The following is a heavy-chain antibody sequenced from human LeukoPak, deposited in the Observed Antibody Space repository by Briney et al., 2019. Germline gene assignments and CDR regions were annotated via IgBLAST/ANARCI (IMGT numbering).Heavy chain of an antibody. D-gene: IGHD6-13*01. CDR3: ARGIVGIAAAGTGY. J-gene: IGHJ4*02. CDR1: GFTFSDYW. Sequence: GGSLRLSCAASGFTFSDYWMHWVRQAPGKGLVWVSRINSDGSSTTYADSVKGRFTISRDNSKNTLYLQMNSLRAEDTAVYYCARGIVGIAAAGTGYWGQGTLVTVSS. V-gene: IGHV3-74*01. CDR2: INSDGSST.